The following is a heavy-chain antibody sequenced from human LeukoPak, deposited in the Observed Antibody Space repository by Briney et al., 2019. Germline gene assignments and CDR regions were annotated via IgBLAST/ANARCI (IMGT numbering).Heavy chain of an antibody. CDR3: GRVRGVAAVPGYYYYMDV. V-gene: IGHV3-21*01. D-gene: IGHD6-13*01. Sequence: GGSLRLSCTASGFTFSSYSMNWVRQAPGKGLEWVSCISSSSTYIYYADSVKGRFTISRDNAKNSLYLQMNSLRAEDTAVYYCGRVRGVAAVPGYYYYMDVWGKGTTVTVSS. CDR2: ISSSSTYI. CDR1: GFTFSSYS. J-gene: IGHJ6*03.